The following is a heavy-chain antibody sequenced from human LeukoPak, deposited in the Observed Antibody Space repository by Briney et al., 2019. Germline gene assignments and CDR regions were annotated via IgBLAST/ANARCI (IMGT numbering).Heavy chain of an antibody. CDR2: ISGSGGST. V-gene: IGHV3-23*01. CDR1: GFTFSSYA. Sequence: GXLRLSCAASGFTFSSYAMSWVRQAPGKGLEWVSAISGSGGSTYYADSVKGRFTISRDNSKNTLYLQMNSLRAEDTAVYYCAKKGYVVVPATPDYWGQGTLVTVSS. J-gene: IGHJ4*02. D-gene: IGHD2-2*01. CDR3: AKKGYVVVPATPDY.